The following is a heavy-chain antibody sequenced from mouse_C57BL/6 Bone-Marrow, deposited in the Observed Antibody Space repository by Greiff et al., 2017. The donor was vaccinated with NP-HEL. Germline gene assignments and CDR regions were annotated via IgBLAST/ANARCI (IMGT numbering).Heavy chain of an antibody. Sequence: EVQLQQSGTVLARPGASVKMSCKTSGYTFTSYWMHWVKQRPGQGLEWIGAIYPGNSDTSYNQKFKGKAKLTAVTSASTAYMELSSLTNEDSAVYYCTRRTTVVEDAMDYWGQGTSVTVSS. CDR3: TRRTTVVEDAMDY. J-gene: IGHJ4*01. CDR2: IYPGNSDT. V-gene: IGHV1-5*01. D-gene: IGHD1-1*01. CDR1: GYTFTSYW.